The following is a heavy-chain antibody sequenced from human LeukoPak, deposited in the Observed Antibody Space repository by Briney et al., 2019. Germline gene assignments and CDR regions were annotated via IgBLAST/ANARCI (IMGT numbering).Heavy chain of an antibody. Sequence: GGPLRLSCAASGFIVSSSYMGWVRQAPGKGLEWVSYIYSDGRTFYADSVKGRFTTSRDSSKNTLYFQMNSLRAEDTAVYCARAFDHHFDYWGQGTLVTVSS. V-gene: IGHV3-53*01. CDR3: ARAFDHHFDY. D-gene: IGHD3-16*01. CDR2: IYSDGRT. CDR1: GFIVSSSY. J-gene: IGHJ4*02.